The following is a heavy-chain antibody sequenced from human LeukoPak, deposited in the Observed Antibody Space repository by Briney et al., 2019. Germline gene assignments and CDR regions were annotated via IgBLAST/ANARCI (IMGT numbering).Heavy chain of an antibody. CDR1: GGSISSSSYY. D-gene: IGHD6-19*01. J-gene: IGHJ4*02. Sequence: SETLSLTCTVSGGSISSSSYYWGWIRQPPGKGLEWIGSIYYSGSTYYNPSLKSRVTISVDTSKNQFSLRLSSVTAADTAVYYCAGERGEEYSSGWYKTNFFDNWGQGIRVTVSS. V-gene: IGHV4-39*07. CDR3: AGERGEEYSSGWYKTNFFDN. CDR2: IYYSGST.